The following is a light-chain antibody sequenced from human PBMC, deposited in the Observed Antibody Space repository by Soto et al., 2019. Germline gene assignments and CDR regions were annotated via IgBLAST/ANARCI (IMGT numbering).Light chain of an antibody. CDR2: GAS. V-gene: IGKV3-15*01. Sequence: IVMTHSPATLSVSPGERATLSCRASQSISNNLVWYQQIPGQAPRLLMFGASTRATGVPARFSGSGSGTEFTLTISSLQSEDCAVYYCQQYANWPRNFGTGNKVDIK. CDR1: QSISNN. J-gene: IGKJ3*01. CDR3: QQYANWPRN.